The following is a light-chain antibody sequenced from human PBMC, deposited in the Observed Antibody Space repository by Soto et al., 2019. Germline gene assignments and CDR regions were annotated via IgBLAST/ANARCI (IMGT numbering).Light chain of an antibody. J-gene: IGLJ1*01. CDR2: EGI. V-gene: IGLV2-23*01. CDR1: SNTIGGYNV. Sequence: QSVLTQPASVSGSPGQSITISCTGTSNTIGGYNVVSWYQQHPGTAPKVIIYEGIKRPSGVSNRFSGSISGSTASLTISGLQAEDEADYYCCSYAGATTYVFGTGTKVTVL. CDR3: CSYAGATTYV.